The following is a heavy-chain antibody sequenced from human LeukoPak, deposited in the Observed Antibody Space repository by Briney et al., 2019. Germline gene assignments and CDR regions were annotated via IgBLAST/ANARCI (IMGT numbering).Heavy chain of an antibody. Sequence: SETLSLTCAVYGGSFSGYYWSWIRQPPGKGLEWIGEINHSGSTNYNPSLKSRVTISVDTSKNQFSLKLSSVTAADTAEYYCATDYYGSGSDDYWGQGTLVTVSS. CDR3: ATDYYGSGSDDY. CDR1: GGSFSGYY. J-gene: IGHJ4*02. D-gene: IGHD3-10*01. V-gene: IGHV4-34*01. CDR2: INHSGST.